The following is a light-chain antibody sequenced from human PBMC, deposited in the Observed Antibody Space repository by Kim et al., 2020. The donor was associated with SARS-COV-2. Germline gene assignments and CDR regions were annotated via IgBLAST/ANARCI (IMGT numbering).Light chain of an antibody. Sequence: EIVLTQSPATLSLSPGERATLSCRASQSISSHLAWYQQKPGQAPRLLIYDASNRATGIPARISGSGSGTDFTLTISSLEPEDFAVYYCQQRSVWPLTFGGGTKVDIK. J-gene: IGKJ4*01. CDR2: DAS. V-gene: IGKV3-11*01. CDR3: QQRSVWPLT. CDR1: QSISSH.